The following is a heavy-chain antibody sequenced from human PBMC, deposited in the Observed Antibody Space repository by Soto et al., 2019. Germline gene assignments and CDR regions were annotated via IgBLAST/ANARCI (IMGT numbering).Heavy chain of an antibody. CDR3: ARHEGGNLDY. CDR1: GGSISSYY. CDR2: IYYSGST. D-gene: IGHD2-15*01. V-gene: IGHV4-59*08. Sequence: SENLSLTCTVSGGSISSYYWSWIRQPPGKGLEWIGYIYYSGSTNYNPSLKSRVTISVDTSKNQFSLKLSSVTAADTAVYYCARHEGGNLDYWGQGTLVTVSS. J-gene: IGHJ4*02.